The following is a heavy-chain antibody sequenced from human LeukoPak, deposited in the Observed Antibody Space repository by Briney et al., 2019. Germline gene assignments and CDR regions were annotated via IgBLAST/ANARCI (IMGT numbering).Heavy chain of an antibody. CDR1: GFTFNWYW. D-gene: IGHD5-12*01. V-gene: IGHV3-74*01. Sequence: GGSLRLSCAASGFTFNWYWMYWVRQGPGKGLVWVSRIHIDGTTTIYADSVKGRFTISRDNAKNTLYLQMNSLRVEDTAVYYCVRPRESNGFDFVLCGQGTLVTVSS. J-gene: IGHJ4*02. CDR2: IHIDGTTT. CDR3: VRPRESNGFDFVL.